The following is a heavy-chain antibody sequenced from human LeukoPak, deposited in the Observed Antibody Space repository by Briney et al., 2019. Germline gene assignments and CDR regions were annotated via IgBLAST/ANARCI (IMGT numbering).Heavy chain of an antibody. D-gene: IGHD3-22*01. CDR3: ARGIGYYYDSSGYRMGYYFDY. J-gene: IGHJ4*02. V-gene: IGHV1-8*01. Sequence: ASVNVSCMASGSTFTSYDINWVRQATGQGLEWMGWMNPNSGNTGYAQKFQGRVTMTRNTSISTAYMELSSLRSEDTAVYYCARGIGYYYDSSGYRMGYYFDYWGQGTLVTVSS. CDR1: GSTFTSYD. CDR2: MNPNSGNT.